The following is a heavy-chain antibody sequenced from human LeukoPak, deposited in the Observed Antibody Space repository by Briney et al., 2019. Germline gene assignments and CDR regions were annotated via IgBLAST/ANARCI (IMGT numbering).Heavy chain of an antibody. CDR2: INHSGST. V-gene: IGHV4-34*01. CDR1: GGSFSGYY. D-gene: IGHD3-22*01. Sequence: PSETLSLTCAVYGGSFSGYYWSWIRQPPGKGLEWIGEINHSGSTNYNPSLKSRVTISVDTSKNRFSLKLSSVTAADTAVYYCARRMYYYDSSGEFDIWGQGTMVTVSS. J-gene: IGHJ3*02. CDR3: ARRMYYYDSSGEFDI.